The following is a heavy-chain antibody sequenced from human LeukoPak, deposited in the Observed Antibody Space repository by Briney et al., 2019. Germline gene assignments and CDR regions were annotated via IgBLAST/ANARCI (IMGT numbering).Heavy chain of an antibody. V-gene: IGHV3-30*04. Sequence: GGSLRLSCAASGFTFSRCAMHWARQAPGKGLEWVAVITDDGRNKYYADSVKGRFTISRDDSENTVYLQMDSLRAEDTAVYYCAKDYSGWYTVDYWGQGTLVTVSS. CDR1: GFTFSRCA. J-gene: IGHJ4*02. CDR3: AKDYSGWYTVDY. CDR2: ITDDGRNK. D-gene: IGHD6-19*01.